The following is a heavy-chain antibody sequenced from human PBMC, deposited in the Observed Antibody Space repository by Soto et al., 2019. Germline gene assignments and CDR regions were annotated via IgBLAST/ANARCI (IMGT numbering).Heavy chain of an antibody. CDR2: IHYTGSA. Sequence: SETLSLTCTVSGGTIRNYYWTWIRQPPGKGLEYIGYIHYTGSAYYNPSLGSRVTISVDTAKNQFSLRLTSVTAADTAVYFCARRRDTDYLIDYWGQGTLVTVSS. V-gene: IGHV4-59*01. CDR1: GGTIRNYY. J-gene: IGHJ4*01. CDR3: ARRRDTDYLIDY. D-gene: IGHD4-17*01.